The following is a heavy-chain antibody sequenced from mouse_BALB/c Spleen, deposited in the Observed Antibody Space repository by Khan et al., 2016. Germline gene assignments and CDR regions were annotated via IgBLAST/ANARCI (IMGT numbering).Heavy chain of an antibody. D-gene: IGHD2-1*01. CDR1: GYTFTSYW. V-gene: IGHV1-7*01. J-gene: IGHJ4*01. Sequence: QVQLQQSGAELAKPGASVKMSYKASGYTFTSYWIHWVKQRPGQGLEWIGYINPSTGYSEYNQKFKDMATLTADKSSTTAYMQLSSLTSDDSAVYYCARGDYGNYLRAMGYWGQGTSVTVSS. CDR2: INPSTGYS. CDR3: ARGDYGNYLRAMGY.